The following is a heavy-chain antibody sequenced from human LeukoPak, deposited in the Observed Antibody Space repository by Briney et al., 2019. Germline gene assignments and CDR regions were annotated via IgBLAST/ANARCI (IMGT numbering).Heavy chain of an antibody. CDR1: GFTFRNYG. D-gene: IGHD3-10*01. Sequence: GGSLRLSCAASGFTFRNYGMEWVRQAPGKGLEWVAVIWYDGSNKYYADSVKGRFTISRDDSKNTLYLQMNSLRAEDTSVYYCATVRGGSGTYYNDYWGQGTLVTVSS. V-gene: IGHV3-33*01. J-gene: IGHJ4*02. CDR2: IWYDGSNK. CDR3: ATVRGGSGTYYNDY.